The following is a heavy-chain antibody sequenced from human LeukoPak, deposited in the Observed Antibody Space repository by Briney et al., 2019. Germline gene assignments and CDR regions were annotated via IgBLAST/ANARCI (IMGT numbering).Heavy chain of an antibody. Sequence: GGSLRLSCTASGFTFGDYAMSWFRQAPGKGLEWVGFIRSKAYGGTTEYAASVKGRFTISRDDSKSIAYLQMNSLKTEDTAVYYCTRDSNRRVQLWLPDPPTFDYWGQGPLVTVSS. D-gene: IGHD5-18*01. J-gene: IGHJ4*02. CDR2: IRSKAYGGTT. CDR1: GFTFGDYA. CDR3: TRDSNRRVQLWLPDPPTFDY. V-gene: IGHV3-49*03.